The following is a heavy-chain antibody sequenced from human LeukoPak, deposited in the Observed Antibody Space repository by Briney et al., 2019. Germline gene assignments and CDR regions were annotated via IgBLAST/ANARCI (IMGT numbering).Heavy chain of an antibody. CDR2: ISWNSGSI. CDR1: GFTFDDYA. V-gene: IGHV3-9*01. CDR3: ATIFEF. J-gene: IGHJ4*02. Sequence: PGGSLRLSCAASGFTFDDYAMHWVRQAPGKGLEWVSGISWNSGSIGYADSVKGRFTISRDNAKNSLYLQMNSLRAEDTALYYCATIFEFWGQGILVTVSS.